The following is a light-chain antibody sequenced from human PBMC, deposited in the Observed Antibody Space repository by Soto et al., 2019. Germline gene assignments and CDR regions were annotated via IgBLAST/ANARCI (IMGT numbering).Light chain of an antibody. CDR2: RDH. V-gene: IGLV1-44*01. CDR3: AAWDDSLNGYVV. Sequence: QPVLTQPPSASGTPGQRVTISCSGSRYNIGSNTVNWYQQVPGTAPRLLIHRDHQRPSGVPDRFSGSKSGTSASLAISGLQSGDEADYYCAAWDDSLNGYVVFGGGTKLTVL. CDR1: RYNIGSNT. J-gene: IGLJ2*01.